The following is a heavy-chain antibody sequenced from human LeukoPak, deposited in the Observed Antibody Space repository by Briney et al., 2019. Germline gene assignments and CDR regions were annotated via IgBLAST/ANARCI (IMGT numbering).Heavy chain of an antibody. V-gene: IGHV3-23*01. CDR1: GFTFSTFA. CDR3: ATYRQVLLPFES. CDR2: IFPSSDEI. D-gene: IGHD2-8*02. Sequence: GGSLRLSCVASGFTFSTFAMIWFRKPPGKGLEWVSSIFPSSDEIHYADSVRGRFTISRDNSKSTLSLQMNSLRAEDTAIYYCATYRQVLLPFESWGRGTLVTVSS. J-gene: IGHJ4*02.